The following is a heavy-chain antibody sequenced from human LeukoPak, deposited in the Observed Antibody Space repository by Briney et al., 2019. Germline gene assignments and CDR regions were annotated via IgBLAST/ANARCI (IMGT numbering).Heavy chain of an antibody. V-gene: IGHV3-23*01. Sequence: PGGSLRLSCVVSGFTFRSYAMSWVRQAPGKGLEWVSAISGSGGSTYYADSVKGRFTISRDNSKNTLHLQMNSLRVEDTAVYYCALGDSGYDLNHDYWGQGTLVTVSS. CDR2: ISGSGGST. J-gene: IGHJ4*02. D-gene: IGHD5-12*01. CDR3: ALGDSGYDLNHDY. CDR1: GFTFRSYA.